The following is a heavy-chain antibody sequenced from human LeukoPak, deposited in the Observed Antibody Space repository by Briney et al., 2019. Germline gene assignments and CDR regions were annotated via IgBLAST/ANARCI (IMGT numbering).Heavy chain of an antibody. V-gene: IGHV4-39*01. J-gene: IGHJ4*02. CDR3: ARLVAHPLGWQQLERGFDY. D-gene: IGHD6-13*01. CDR1: GGSISSSSYY. CDR2: IYYSGST. Sequence: PSETLSLTCTVSGGSISSSSYYWGWIRQPPGKGLEWIGSIYYSGSTYYNPSLESRVTISVDTSKNQFSLKLSSVTAADTAVYYCARLVAHPLGWQQLERGFDYWGQGTLVTVSS.